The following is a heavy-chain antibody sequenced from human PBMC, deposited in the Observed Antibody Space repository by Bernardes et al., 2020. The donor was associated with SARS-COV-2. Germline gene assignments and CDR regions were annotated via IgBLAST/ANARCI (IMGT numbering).Heavy chain of an antibody. CDR3: AKDFLEYQLSSMDS. J-gene: IGHJ5*01. Sequence: GGSLRLSCAASGFPFSAFGFHWVRQAPGNGLEWVSYISFHGFNRKYADSVEGRFTISRDNSGNTLHLEMNSLRVEDTATYFGAKDFLEYQLSSMDSWGQGSRVTVSS. V-gene: IGHV3-30*18. CDR2: ISFHGFNR. D-gene: IGHD6-6*01. CDR1: GFPFSAFG.